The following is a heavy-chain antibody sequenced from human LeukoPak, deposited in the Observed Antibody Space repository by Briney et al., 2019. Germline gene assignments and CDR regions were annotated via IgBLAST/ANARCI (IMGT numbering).Heavy chain of an antibody. D-gene: IGHD4-17*01. Sequence: ASVKVSCKSSGYTFTSYGISWVRLPPGQGLEWMGLGSAYHGNTNYAQKLKGRVTITTDTSTSTAYMELRSLRSDDTAVYYCARELSYGDYRPENCFDPWGQGTLVTVSS. V-gene: IGHV1-18*01. J-gene: IGHJ5*02. CDR1: GYTFTSYG. CDR3: ARELSYGDYRPENCFDP. CDR2: GSAYHGNT.